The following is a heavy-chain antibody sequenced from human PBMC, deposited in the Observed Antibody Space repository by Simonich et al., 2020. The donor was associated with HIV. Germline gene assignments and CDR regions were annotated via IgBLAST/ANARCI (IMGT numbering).Heavy chain of an antibody. Sequence: QVQLQQWGAGLLKPSETLSLTCAVYGGSFSGYYWSWIRQPPGKGLEGIGEINHSGSTNYTPSPKSRVTISVDTSKNQFSLKLSSVTAADTAVYYCARRHPTTVTTPYFDYWGQGTLVTVSS. CDR2: INHSGST. V-gene: IGHV4-34*01. D-gene: IGHD4-17*01. CDR1: GGSFSGYY. CDR3: ARRHPTTVTTPYFDY. J-gene: IGHJ4*02.